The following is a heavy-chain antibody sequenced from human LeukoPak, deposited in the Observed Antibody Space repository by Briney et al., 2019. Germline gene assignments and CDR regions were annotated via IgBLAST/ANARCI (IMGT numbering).Heavy chain of an antibody. CDR2: IYTSGST. J-gene: IGHJ4*02. Sequence: PSETLSLTCTVSGNSISSGDYYWSWIRQPAGKGLEWIGRIYTSGSTNYNPSLKSRVTISGDTSKNQFSLRLSSVTAADTAVYYCARDWSQYYDSSGYYRYPILFDYWGQGTLVTVSS. D-gene: IGHD3-22*01. V-gene: IGHV4-61*02. CDR1: GNSISSGDYY. CDR3: ARDWSQYYDSSGYYRYPILFDY.